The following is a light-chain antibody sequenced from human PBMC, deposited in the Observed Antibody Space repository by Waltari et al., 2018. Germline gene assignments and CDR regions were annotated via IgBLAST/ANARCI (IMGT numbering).Light chain of an antibody. CDR1: HGPSSNT. J-gene: IGLJ3*02. CDR2: VNRDGSH. CDR3: QTGGHGTWV. V-gene: IGLV4-69*01. Sequence: QLVLTQSPSDSASLGASVKLTCTLRHGPSSNTLPWPQQQPEKAPRYLMKVNRDGSHSKGDEIPDRFSGSSSGAERYLTISSLQSEDEADYYCQTGGHGTWVFGGGTKLTVL.